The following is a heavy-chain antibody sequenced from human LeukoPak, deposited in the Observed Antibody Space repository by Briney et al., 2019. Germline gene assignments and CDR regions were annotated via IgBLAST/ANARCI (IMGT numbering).Heavy chain of an antibody. Sequence: SETLSLTCTVSGGSISSYYWSWIRQPPGKGLEWIGYIYTSGSTNYNPSLKSRVTISVDTSKNQFSLKLSSVTAADTAVYYCARQGIWDYHYYMDVWGKGTTVTVSS. CDR1: GGSISSYY. V-gene: IGHV4-4*09. J-gene: IGHJ6*03. D-gene: IGHD6-13*01. CDR3: ARQGIWDYHYYMDV. CDR2: IYTSGST.